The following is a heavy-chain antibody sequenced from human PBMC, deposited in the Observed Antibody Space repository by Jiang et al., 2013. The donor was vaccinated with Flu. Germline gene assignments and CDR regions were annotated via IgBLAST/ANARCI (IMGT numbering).Heavy chain of an antibody. Sequence: QLLESGGGVVQPGRSLRLSCAASGFTFSSHAMHWVRQAPGKGLEWVAVISYDGSNKYYADSVKGRFTISRDNFKNTLYLQMNSLRAEDTAVYYCARDPYSGSPLGTFDHWGQGTLVTVSS. CDR2: ISYDGSNK. D-gene: IGHD1-26*01. CDR1: GFTFSSHA. CDR3: ARDPYSGSPLGTFDH. V-gene: IGHV3-30*01. J-gene: IGHJ4*02.